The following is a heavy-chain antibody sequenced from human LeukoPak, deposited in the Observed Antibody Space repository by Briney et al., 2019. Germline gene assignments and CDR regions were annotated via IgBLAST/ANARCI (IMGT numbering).Heavy chain of an antibody. J-gene: IGHJ6*03. CDR3: ARKFLRYFDWLLPSTTGYMDV. Sequence: SETLSLTCAVYGGSFSGYYWSWIRQPPGKGVEGMGEINHSGSTNYNPSLKSRVTISVDTSKTQFSLKLSSVTAADTAVYYCARKFLRYFDWLLPSTTGYMDVWGKGTTVTVSS. V-gene: IGHV4-34*01. CDR1: GGSFSGYY. CDR2: INHSGST. D-gene: IGHD3-9*01.